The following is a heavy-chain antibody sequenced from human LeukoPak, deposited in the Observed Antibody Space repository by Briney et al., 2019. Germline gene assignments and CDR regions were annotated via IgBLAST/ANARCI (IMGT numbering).Heavy chain of an antibody. CDR3: AREGNYYVWGTLTGIWFDP. J-gene: IGHJ5*02. CDR1: GYTFTSYG. D-gene: IGHD3-16*01. CDR2: ISAYNGNT. V-gene: IGHV1-18*01. Sequence: GASVKVSCKASGYTFTSYGISWVRQARGQGVEGMGWISAYNGNTKYAQKLQGRVTMTTDTSTSTAYMELRSLRSDDTAVYYCAREGNYYVWGTLTGIWFDPWGQGTLVTVSS.